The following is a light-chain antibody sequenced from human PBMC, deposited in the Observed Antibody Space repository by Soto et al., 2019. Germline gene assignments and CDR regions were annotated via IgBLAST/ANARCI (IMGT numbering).Light chain of an antibody. Sequence: EIVMTQSPPTLSVSPGERATLSCGASQGVGSNLAWYQQNPGQAPRLLIYGASKRATGISPRFSGGGSETEFTLTISSLQSEDSALYFCQQYNNWPYTFGQGTNLEIK. CDR3: QQYNNWPYT. CDR1: QGVGSN. J-gene: IGKJ2*01. V-gene: IGKV3-15*01. CDR2: GAS.